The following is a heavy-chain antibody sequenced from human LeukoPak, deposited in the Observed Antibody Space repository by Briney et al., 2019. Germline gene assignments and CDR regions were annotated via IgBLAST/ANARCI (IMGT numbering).Heavy chain of an antibody. V-gene: IGHV1-8*01. Sequence: GASVRVSCKASGYTFTSYDINWVRQATGQGLEWMGWMNPNSGNTGYVQKFQGRVTMTRNTSISTAYMELSSLRSDDTAVYYCARVVGGPRKWLLEEDAFDIWGQGTMVTVSS. J-gene: IGHJ3*02. CDR3: ARVVGGPRKWLLEEDAFDI. CDR1: GYTFTSYD. CDR2: MNPNSGNT. D-gene: IGHD3-22*01.